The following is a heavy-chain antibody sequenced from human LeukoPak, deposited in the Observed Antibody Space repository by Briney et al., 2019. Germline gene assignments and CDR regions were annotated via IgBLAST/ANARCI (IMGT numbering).Heavy chain of an antibody. CDR1: GCSIGSSSYY. Sequence: SETLSLTCTVSGCSIGSSSYYWGWIRQPPGKGLEWIGSIYYSGSTYYNPSLKSRVTISVDTSKNQFSLKLSSVTAANTAVYYCARPGGVVGATYYFDYWGQGTLVTVSS. V-gene: IGHV4-39*01. CDR3: ARPGGVVGATYYFDY. J-gene: IGHJ4*02. D-gene: IGHD1-26*01. CDR2: IYYSGST.